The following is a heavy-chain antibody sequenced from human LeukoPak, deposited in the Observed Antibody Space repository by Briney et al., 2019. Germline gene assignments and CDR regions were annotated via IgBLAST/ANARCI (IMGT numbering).Heavy chain of an antibody. CDR2: ISYDGSNK. D-gene: IGHD6-13*01. CDR3: ARDGYSSSYLKY. Sequence: GRSLRLSCAASGFTFSSYGMLWVRQAPGKGLEWVAVISYDGSNKYYADSVKGRFTISRDNSKNTLYLQMNSLRAEDTAVYYCARDGYSSSYLKYWGQGTLVTVSS. J-gene: IGHJ4*02. V-gene: IGHV3-30*03. CDR1: GFTFSSYG.